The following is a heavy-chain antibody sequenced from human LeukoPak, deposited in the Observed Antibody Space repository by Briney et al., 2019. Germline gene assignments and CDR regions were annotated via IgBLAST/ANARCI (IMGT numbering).Heavy chain of an antibody. J-gene: IGHJ4*02. V-gene: IGHV5-10-1*04. CDR1: GYSFTNYW. CDR3: ARRRGDSLDDY. D-gene: IGHD3-3*01. Sequence: GESLKISCKGSGYSFTNYWITWVRQMPGKGLEWMGRIDPSDSYTNYSPSFQGQVTISADKSISTAYLQWSSLKASDTAMYYCARRRGDSLDDYWGQGTLVTVSS. CDR2: IDPSDSYT.